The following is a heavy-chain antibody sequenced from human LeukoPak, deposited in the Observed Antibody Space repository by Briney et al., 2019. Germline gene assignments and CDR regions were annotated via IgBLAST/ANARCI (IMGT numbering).Heavy chain of an antibody. V-gene: IGHV4-39*07. D-gene: IGHD2-2*01. Sequence: SETLSLTCTVSGGSISSSSYYWGWIRQPPGKGLEWIGSIYYSGSTNYNPSLKSRVTISVDTSKNQFSLKLSSVTAADTAVYYCAREHRQLSIIDYWGQGTLVTVSS. CDR3: AREHRQLSIIDY. CDR1: GGSISSSSYY. CDR2: IYYSGST. J-gene: IGHJ4*02.